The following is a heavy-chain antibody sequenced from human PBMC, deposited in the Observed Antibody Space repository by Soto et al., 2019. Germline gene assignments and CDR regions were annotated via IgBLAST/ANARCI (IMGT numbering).Heavy chain of an antibody. V-gene: IGHV1-69*13. J-gene: IGHJ6*02. D-gene: IGHD3-3*01. CDR3: AGSGYYGLSGYGLYYYYGMDV. CDR1: GGTFSSYA. CDR2: IIPIFGTA. Sequence: ASVKVSCKASGGTFSSYAISWVRQAPGQGLEWMGGIIPIFGTANYAQKFQGRVTITADESTSTAYMELSSLRSEDTAVYYCAGSGYYGLSGYGLYYYYGMDVWGQGTTVTVSS.